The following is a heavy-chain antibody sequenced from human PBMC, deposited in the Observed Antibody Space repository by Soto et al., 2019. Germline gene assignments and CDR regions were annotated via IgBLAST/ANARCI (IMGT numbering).Heavy chain of an antibody. J-gene: IGHJ4*02. D-gene: IGHD2-2*01. CDR1: GYTFTSYG. CDR2: ISAYNGNT. V-gene: IGHV1-18*01. CDR3: ARVYWDCSSTSCYAGDFDY. Sequence: QVQLVQSGAEVKKPGASVKVSCKASGYTFTSYGISWVRQAPGQGLEWMGWISAYNGNTNYAQKLQGRVTMTTDTSTSTAYMELRSLRSDDTAVYYCARVYWDCSSTSCYAGDFDYWGQGTLVTVSS.